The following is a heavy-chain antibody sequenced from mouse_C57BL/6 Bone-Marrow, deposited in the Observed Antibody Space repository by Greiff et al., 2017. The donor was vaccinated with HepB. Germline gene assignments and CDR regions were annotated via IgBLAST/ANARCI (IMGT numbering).Heavy chain of an antibody. CDR1: GYTFTSYW. V-gene: IGHV1-64*01. D-gene: IGHD2-1*01. CDR2: IPPNSGST. Sequence: QVQLQQPGAELVKPGASVKLSCKASGYTFTSYWMHWVKQRPGQGLEWIGMIPPNSGSTNYNEKFKSKATLTVDKSSSTAYMQLSSLTSEDSAVYYCASRGNDWYFDVWGTGTTVTVSS. J-gene: IGHJ1*03. CDR3: ASRGNDWYFDV.